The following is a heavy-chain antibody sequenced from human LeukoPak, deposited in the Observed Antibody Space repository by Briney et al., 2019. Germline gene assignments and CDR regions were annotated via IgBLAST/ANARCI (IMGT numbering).Heavy chain of an antibody. CDR2: VSYSGSS. V-gene: IGHV4-59*11. Sequence: SETLSLTCTVSGGSISGHYWSWMRQPPGKAPEWIGYVSYSGSSSYNPSLKGRVTISVDTSKNQFSLKLSSVTAADTAVYYCARRLRFLEWFYNWFDPWGQGTLVTVSS. J-gene: IGHJ5*02. CDR3: ARRLRFLEWFYNWFDP. D-gene: IGHD3-3*01. CDR1: GGSISGHY.